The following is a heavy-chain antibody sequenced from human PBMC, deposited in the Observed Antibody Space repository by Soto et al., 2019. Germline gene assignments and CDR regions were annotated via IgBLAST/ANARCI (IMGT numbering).Heavy chain of an antibody. Sequence: EVQLVESGGGLVQPGGSLRLSCAASGFTFSSYWMSWVRQAPGKGLEWVANIKQDGSEKYYVDSVKGRFTISRDNAKNSLYLQMNSLRAEDTAVYYCAREMRGTITIFGVDRYYGMDVWGQGTTVTVSS. CDR1: GFTFSSYW. CDR2: IKQDGSEK. V-gene: IGHV3-7*01. J-gene: IGHJ6*02. D-gene: IGHD3-3*01. CDR3: AREMRGTITIFGVDRYYGMDV.